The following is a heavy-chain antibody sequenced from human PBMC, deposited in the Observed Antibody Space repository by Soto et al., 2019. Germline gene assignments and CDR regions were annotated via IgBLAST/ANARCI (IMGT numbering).Heavy chain of an antibody. CDR1: GGSFSGYI. CDR2: INHSGSA. CDR3: ARGLISGSHYSGGWYYFDS. Sequence: SETLSLTCDVYGGSFSGYIWTWIRQTPGKGLQWIGQINHSGSANYNPSLKSRVTISVHTSNSQFSLELSSVTAADTAVYYCARGLISGSHYSGGWYYFDSWGQGTQVTVSS. D-gene: IGHD1-26*01. V-gene: IGHV4-34*01. J-gene: IGHJ4*02.